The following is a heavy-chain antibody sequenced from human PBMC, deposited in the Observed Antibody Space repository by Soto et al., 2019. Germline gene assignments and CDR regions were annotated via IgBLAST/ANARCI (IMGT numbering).Heavy chain of an antibody. CDR3: VSPTVTTHDAFDI. V-gene: IGHV3-9*01. CDR2: ISWNSGSI. D-gene: IGHD4-17*01. Sequence: EVQLVESGGGLVQPGRSLRLSCAASGFTFDDYAMHWVRQAPGKGLEWVSGISWNSGSIGYADSVKGRFTISRDNAKNSLYLQMNSLRAEDTALYYCVSPTVTTHDAFDIWGQGTMVTVSS. CDR1: GFTFDDYA. J-gene: IGHJ3*02.